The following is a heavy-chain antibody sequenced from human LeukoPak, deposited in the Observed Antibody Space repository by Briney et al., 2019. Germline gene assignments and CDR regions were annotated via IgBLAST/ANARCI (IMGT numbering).Heavy chain of an antibody. J-gene: IGHJ4*02. Sequence: PSETLSLTCTVSGASISNYQRSWIRQTAGKRLEWIGHIDSSGGTYYNPSLKSGVTMSVDTSKNQVFVKLTSVTAADTAVYYCVRDGYSTAWGYYSDSWGQGILVTVSS. V-gene: IGHV4-4*07. CDR1: GASISNYQ. D-gene: IGHD4-11*01. CDR2: IDSSGGT. CDR3: VRDGYSTAWGYYSDS.